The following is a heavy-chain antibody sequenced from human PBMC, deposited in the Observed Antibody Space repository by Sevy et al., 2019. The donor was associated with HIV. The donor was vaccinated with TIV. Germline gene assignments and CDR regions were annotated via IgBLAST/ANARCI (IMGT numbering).Heavy chain of an antibody. CDR1: AFTFSRYA. J-gene: IGHJ3*02. CDR3: VKGIERYFDWLPRRAAFDI. CDR2: VTPSGGST. Sequence: GGSLRLSCAASAFTFSRYAMSWVRQAPGKGLEWVSSVTPSGGSTYHADSVKGRFTASRDNSKNTLYLQMNSLRAEDTAVYYGVKGIERYFDWLPRRAAFDIWGQGTMVTVSS. V-gene: IGHV3-23*01. D-gene: IGHD3-9*01.